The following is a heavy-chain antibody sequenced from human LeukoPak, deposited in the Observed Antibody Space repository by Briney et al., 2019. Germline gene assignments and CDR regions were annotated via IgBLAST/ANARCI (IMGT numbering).Heavy chain of an antibody. J-gene: IGHJ4*02. CDR3: ARAGDSGYWFDY. CDR1: GGSISSAAYY. D-gene: IGHD3-22*01. CDR2: IYYSGAT. Sequence: SETLSLTCTVSGGSISSAAYYWSWIRQHPGKGLEWIGYIYYSGATYYTPSVKSRLTTAVDTSKNQFSLKLNSVTAADTAVYYCARAGDSGYWFDYWGQGTVVTVSS. V-gene: IGHV4-31*03.